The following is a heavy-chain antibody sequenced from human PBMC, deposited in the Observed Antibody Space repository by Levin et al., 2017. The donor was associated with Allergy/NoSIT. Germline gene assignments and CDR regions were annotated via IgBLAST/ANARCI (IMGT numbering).Heavy chain of an antibody. CDR3: ARLGSGYSYGALDWYFDL. D-gene: IGHD5-18*01. Sequence: SCTVSGGSISSSRYYWGWIRQPPGKGLEWIGSIYYSGSTYYNPSLKSRVTISVDTSKNQFSLKLSSVTAADTAVYYCARLGSGYSYGALDWYFDLWGRGTLVTVSS. CDR2: IYYSGST. CDR1: GGSISSSRYY. J-gene: IGHJ2*01. V-gene: IGHV4-39*01.